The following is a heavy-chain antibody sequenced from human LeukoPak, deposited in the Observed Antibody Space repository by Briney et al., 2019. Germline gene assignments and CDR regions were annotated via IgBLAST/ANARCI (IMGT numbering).Heavy chain of an antibody. CDR3: ATVEREYFDTSGYFDY. CDR2: INPSGGST. Sequence: ASVKVSCKASGYTFTSYYMHWVRQAPGQGLEWMGIINPSGGSTSYAQKFQGRVTMTRDMSTSTVYMELSSLRYEDTAFYYCATVEREYFDTSGYFDYWGQGILVTVSS. J-gene: IGHJ4*02. D-gene: IGHD3-22*01. CDR1: GYTFTSYY. V-gene: IGHV1-46*01.